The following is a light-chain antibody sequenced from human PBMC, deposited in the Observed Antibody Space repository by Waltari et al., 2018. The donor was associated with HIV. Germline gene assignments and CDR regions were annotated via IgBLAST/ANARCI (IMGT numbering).Light chain of an antibody. CDR2: EDS. J-gene: IGLJ3*02. CDR3: YSTDISGNHRV. V-gene: IGLV3-10*01. CDR1: ALPKRY. Sequence: SYELTQPPSMSVSPGQTARITCFGDALPKRYSYWYQQKSGQAPVLVIYEDSKRPSGIPEGFSGSSSGKMATLTISGAQVGDEADYYCYSTDISGNHRVFGGGTKLTVL.